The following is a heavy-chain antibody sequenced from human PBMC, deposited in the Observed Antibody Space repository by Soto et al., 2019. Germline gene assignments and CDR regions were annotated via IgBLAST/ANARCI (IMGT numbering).Heavy chain of an antibody. CDR2: IYYDGST. D-gene: IGHD5-18*01. V-gene: IGHV3-53*01. CDR1: FSSKY. CDR3: ARATWMDTITLSGS. Sequence: FSSKYLTLVRQVPGKGLEWVSVIYYDGSTYYADSVKGRFTISRDNSKNTLFLQMRSLRAEDTAVYYCARATWMDTITLSGSWGPGALV. J-gene: IGHJ5*02.